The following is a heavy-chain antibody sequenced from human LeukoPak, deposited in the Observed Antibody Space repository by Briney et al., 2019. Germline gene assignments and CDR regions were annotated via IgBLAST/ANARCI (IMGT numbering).Heavy chain of an antibody. CDR3: ARDFGSGSHRGTFHH. Sequence: ASVKVSCKASGYTFTSYGIAWVRQAPGQGLEWMGWISGYNGDTNYAQRVQGRVTMTTDTSTTTVYMDLRSLRSDDTAVYYCARDFGSGSHRGTFHHWGQGTLVAVSS. CDR1: GYTFTSYG. J-gene: IGHJ1*01. V-gene: IGHV1-18*01. D-gene: IGHD1-26*01. CDR2: ISGYNGDT.